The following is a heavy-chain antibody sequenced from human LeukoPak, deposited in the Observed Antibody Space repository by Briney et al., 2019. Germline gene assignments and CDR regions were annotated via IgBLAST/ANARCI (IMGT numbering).Heavy chain of an antibody. J-gene: IGHJ4*02. CDR3: ARRYFDY. CDR2: IRQDGNEK. Sequence: GGSLRPSSAASGFTFSDYWMQWVRQAPGKGLEWVANIRQDGNEKYYVDSVRGRFTISRDNAKNSLYLQMNSLRAEDTAIYYCARRYFDYWGQGTLVTVSS. CDR1: GFTFSDYW. V-gene: IGHV3-7*03.